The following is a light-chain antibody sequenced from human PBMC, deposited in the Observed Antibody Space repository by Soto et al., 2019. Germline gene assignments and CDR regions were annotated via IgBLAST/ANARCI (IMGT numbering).Light chain of an antibody. V-gene: IGKV1-39*01. CDR2: AAS. CDR1: QGISRY. CDR3: QETFTTPYT. Sequence: DIQMTQSPSSLSASVGDRVTITCRASQGISRYLNLYQQKPGKAPKVLIYAASNLESGVPSRFSGSGSGTDFSLTISSLQAGDFATYFCQETFTTPYTFGQGTKLEIK. J-gene: IGKJ2*01.